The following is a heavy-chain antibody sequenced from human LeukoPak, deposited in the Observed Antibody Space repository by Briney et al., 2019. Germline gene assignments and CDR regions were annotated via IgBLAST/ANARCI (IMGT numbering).Heavy chain of an antibody. CDR1: GFTFSSYG. D-gene: IGHD2-2*01. J-gene: IGHJ6*02. CDR2: IWYDGSNK. Sequence: PGRSLRLSCAASGFTFSSYGMHWVRQAPGKGLEWVAVIWYDGSNKYYADSVKGRFTISRDNSKNTLYLQMNSQRAEDTAVYYCARERTYCSSTSCSTHYYYGMDVWGQGTTVTVSS. CDR3: ARERTYCSSTSCSTHYYYGMDV. V-gene: IGHV3-33*01.